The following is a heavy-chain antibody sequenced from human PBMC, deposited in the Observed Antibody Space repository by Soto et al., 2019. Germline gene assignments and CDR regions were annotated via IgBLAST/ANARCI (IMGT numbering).Heavy chain of an antibody. Sequence: PSETLSLTCTVSGGSISSGGYYWNWIRQHPGKGLEWIGYTYYSGNTYYNPSLNSRVTISVDKSKNQFSLKLSSVTAADTAVYYCASHIAARPYWGPGTLVTVS. J-gene: IGHJ4*02. CDR3: ASHIAARPY. D-gene: IGHD6-6*01. V-gene: IGHV4-31*09. CDR1: GGSISSGGYY. CDR2: TYYSGNT.